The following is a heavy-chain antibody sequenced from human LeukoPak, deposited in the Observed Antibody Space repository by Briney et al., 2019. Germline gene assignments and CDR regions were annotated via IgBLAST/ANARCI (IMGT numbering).Heavy chain of an antibody. Sequence: GGSLRLSCAASGFTFSSYAMSWVRQAPGKGLEWVSAISGSGGSTYYADSVKGRFTISRDNSKNTLYLQMNSLRAEDTAVYYCAKKAEYYDFWSGYSNPPNYYFDYWGQGTLVTVSS. J-gene: IGHJ4*02. V-gene: IGHV3-23*01. CDR1: GFTFSSYA. CDR3: AKKAEYYDFWSGYSNPPNYYFDY. CDR2: ISGSGGST. D-gene: IGHD3-3*01.